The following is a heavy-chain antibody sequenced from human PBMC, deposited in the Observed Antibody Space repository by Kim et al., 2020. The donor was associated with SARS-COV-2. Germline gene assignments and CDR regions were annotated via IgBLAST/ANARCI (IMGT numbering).Heavy chain of an antibody. D-gene: IGHD3-22*01. J-gene: IGHJ3*02. CDR2: IYYSGST. Sequence: SETLSLTCTVSGGSISSSSYYWGWIRQPPGKGLEWIGSIYYSGSTYYNPSLKSRVTISVDTSKNQFSLKLSSVTAADTAVYYCAGSGDRGYYDAFDIWGQGTMVTVSS. CDR1: GGSISSSSYY. V-gene: IGHV4-39*07. CDR3: AGSGDRGYYDAFDI.